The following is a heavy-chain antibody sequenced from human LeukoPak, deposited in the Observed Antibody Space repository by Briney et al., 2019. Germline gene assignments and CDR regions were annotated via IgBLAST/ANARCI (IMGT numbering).Heavy chain of an antibody. D-gene: IGHD2-15*01. Sequence: GASVKVSCKASGYIFTSYGISWVRQAPGQGLEWMGRIIPIFGTANYAQKFQGRVTITTDESTSTAYMELSSLRSEDTAVYYCARGVVGYCSGGSCFHYFDYWGQGTLVTVSS. CDR2: IIPIFGTA. CDR3: ARGVVGYCSGGSCFHYFDY. V-gene: IGHV1-69*05. CDR1: GYIFTSYG. J-gene: IGHJ4*02.